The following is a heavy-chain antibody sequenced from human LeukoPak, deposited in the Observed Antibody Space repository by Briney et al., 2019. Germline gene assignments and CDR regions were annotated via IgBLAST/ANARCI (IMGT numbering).Heavy chain of an antibody. D-gene: IGHD2-15*01. J-gene: IGHJ3*01. Sequence: GGSLRLSCAASGFTFSSYAMSWVRQAPGKGLDWVSAIHGGGGSTYYGDSVKGRFTISRDNSKNTVYLQMRSLRAEDTALYYCAKLIGYCTGGSCYHDNFDVWGQGTMVTISS. CDR3: AKLIGYCTGGSCYHDNFDV. V-gene: IGHV3-23*01. CDR1: GFTFSSYA. CDR2: IHGGGGST.